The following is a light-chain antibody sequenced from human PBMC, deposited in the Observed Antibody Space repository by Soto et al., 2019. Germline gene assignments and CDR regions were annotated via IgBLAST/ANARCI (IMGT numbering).Light chain of an antibody. Sequence: QSALTQPRSVSGCPGQSVTISCTGTSSDVGGYNYVSWYQQHPGKAPKLMIYDVSKRPSGVPDRFSGSKSGNTASLTISGLQAEDEADYYCCSYAGSYTLGVFGGGTKLTVL. CDR2: DVS. CDR1: SSDVGGYNY. J-gene: IGLJ2*01. V-gene: IGLV2-11*01. CDR3: CSYAGSYTLGV.